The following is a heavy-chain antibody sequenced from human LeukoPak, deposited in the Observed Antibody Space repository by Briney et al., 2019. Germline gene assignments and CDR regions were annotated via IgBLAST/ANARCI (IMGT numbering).Heavy chain of an antibody. Sequence: SETLSLTCTVSGGSIRSSYYYWGWIRQPPGKGLEWIGSIYYSGSTYYNPSLKSRVTISVDTSKNQFSLKLSSVTAADTAVYYCARTYSSSLTWFDPWGQGTLVTVSS. D-gene: IGHD6-13*01. V-gene: IGHV4-39*07. CDR2: IYYSGST. CDR1: GGSIRSSYYY. J-gene: IGHJ5*02. CDR3: ARTYSSSLTWFDP.